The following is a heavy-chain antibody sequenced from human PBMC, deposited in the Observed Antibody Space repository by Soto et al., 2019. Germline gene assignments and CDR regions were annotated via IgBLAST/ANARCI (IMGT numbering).Heavy chain of an antibody. D-gene: IGHD5-18*01. CDR1: GDSISSSDYY. J-gene: IGHJ4*02. CDR3: ARGYSYMSFDY. CDR2: IYYSGST. V-gene: IGHV4-30-4*08. Sequence: PSETLSLTCTVSGDSISSSDYYWGWIRQPPGKGLEWIGNIYYSGSTYYNPSLKSRVTISVDTSKNQFSLKLSSVTAADTAVYYCARGYSYMSFDYWGQGTLVTVSS.